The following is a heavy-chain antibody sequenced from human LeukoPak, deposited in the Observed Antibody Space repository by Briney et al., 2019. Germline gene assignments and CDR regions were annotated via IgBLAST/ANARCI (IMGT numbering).Heavy chain of an antibody. D-gene: IGHD5-18*01. CDR2: IFYGGST. Sequence: PSETLSLTCTVSGGSIGSGGHYWGWVRQPPGKGLEWIGHIFYGGSTLYNPSLMTRLTISEDTSNNQFSLRLTSLTAADTAVYFCARGRGYGYGIDYWGQGTLVTVSS. J-gene: IGHJ4*02. V-gene: IGHV4-30-4*01. CDR3: ARGRGYGYGIDY. CDR1: GGSIGSGGHY.